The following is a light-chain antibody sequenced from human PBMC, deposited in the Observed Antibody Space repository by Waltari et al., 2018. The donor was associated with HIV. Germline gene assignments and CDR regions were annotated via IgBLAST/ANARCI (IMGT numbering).Light chain of an antibody. CDR3: ESRHSNDKHHV. J-gene: IGLJ1*01. CDR2: GKD. Sequence: SSELTQDPAVSVALGQTVRITCQGDSIRKYSANWYQQKPGQAPVVVMYGKDNRPSGIPARFSGSSSGNTGSLTITGAQAEDEADYYCESRHSNDKHHVFGTGTKVTV. V-gene: IGLV3-19*01. CDR1: SIRKYS.